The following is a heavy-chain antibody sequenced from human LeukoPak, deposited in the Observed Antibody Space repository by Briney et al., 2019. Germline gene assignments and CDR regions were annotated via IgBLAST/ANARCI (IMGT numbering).Heavy chain of an antibody. J-gene: IGHJ4*02. CDR2: IWHDRNNK. CDR1: GFTFNGYA. CDR3: ARDWMGSTRLAGDY. Sequence: GRSLRLSCAASGFTFNGYAMHWVRQAPGKGLEGVAVIWHDRNNKYYADSVKGRFTISRDNSKNTVYLQMNSLRAEDTAVYYCARDWMGSTRLAGDYWGQGTLVTVSS. V-gene: IGHV3-33*01. D-gene: IGHD2/OR15-2a*01.